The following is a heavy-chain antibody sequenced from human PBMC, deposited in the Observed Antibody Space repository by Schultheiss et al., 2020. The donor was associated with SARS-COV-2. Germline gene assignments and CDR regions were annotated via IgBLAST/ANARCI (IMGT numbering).Heavy chain of an antibody. CDR1: GFTFSSYA. Sequence: GGSLRLSCSASGFTFSSYAMHWVRQAPGKGLEYVSAISSNGGSTYYADSVKGRFTISRDNSKNTLYLQMSSLRAEDTAVYYCAKGGVVGAQGDDAFDIWGQGTMVTVSS. CDR3: AKGGVVGAQGDDAFDI. D-gene: IGHD1-26*01. V-gene: IGHV3-64D*06. CDR2: ISSNGGST. J-gene: IGHJ3*02.